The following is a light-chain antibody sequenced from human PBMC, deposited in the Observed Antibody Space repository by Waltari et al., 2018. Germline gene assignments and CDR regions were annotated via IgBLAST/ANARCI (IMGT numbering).Light chain of an antibody. CDR1: QTVINTY. J-gene: IGKJ2*01. CDR3: QLSGSSLYT. Sequence: PGERATLSCRASQTVINTYLAWYQQKPGQAPSLLIYATSTRAPGIPDRFSGSESGTEFTLTINRLEPEDFAVYFCQLSGSSLYTFGQGTKLAIK. CDR2: ATS. V-gene: IGKV3-20*01.